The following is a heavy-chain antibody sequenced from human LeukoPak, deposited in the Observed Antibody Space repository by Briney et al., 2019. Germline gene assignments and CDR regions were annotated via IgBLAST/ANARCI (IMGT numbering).Heavy chain of an antibody. D-gene: IGHD2-15*01. J-gene: IGHJ4*02. Sequence: PSETLSLTCAVYGGSFSGYYWSWIRQPPGKGLEWIGEINHSGSTNYNPSLKSRVTISVATSKNQFSLKLSFVTAADTAVYYCARPGVVAASPSYFDYWGQGTLVTVSS. CDR3: ARPGVVAASPSYFDY. CDR1: GGSFSGYY. CDR2: INHSGST. V-gene: IGHV4-34*01.